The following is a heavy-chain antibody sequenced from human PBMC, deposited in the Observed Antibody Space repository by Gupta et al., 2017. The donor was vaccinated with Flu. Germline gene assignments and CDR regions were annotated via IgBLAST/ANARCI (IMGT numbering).Heavy chain of an antibody. CDR1: GESFGFNY. V-gene: IGHV4-34*01. J-gene: IGHJ6*02. CDR3: ARGYQVLSSANFYYGLDV. Sequence: QVQLQQWGAGLLKPSETLSLNCAVYGESFGFNYWSWIRQAPGKGLEWIGEINQSGDTNYNPSLKSRVNMSLDTSKNQFSLKLKSVTAADTAVYFCARGYQVLSSANFYYGLDVWGQGTTVTVSS. D-gene: IGHD2-2*01. CDR2: INQSGDT.